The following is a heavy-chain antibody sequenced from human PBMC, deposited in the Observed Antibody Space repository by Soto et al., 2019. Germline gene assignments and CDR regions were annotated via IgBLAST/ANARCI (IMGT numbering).Heavy chain of an antibody. V-gene: IGHV3-30*05. J-gene: IGHJ6*02. D-gene: IGHD1-1*01. CDR3: ARGAEHQLLSRDYFYGIDV. CDR1: GFTLSRYG. Sequence: QVQLVESGGGVVQPGRSLRLSCAASGFTLSRYGMHWVRQAPGKGLEWVAVISFEGNTQYYADSVKGRFTISRDNSKDTLSLQIHSLRPEDTAVYYCARGAEHQLLSRDYFYGIDVLGQGTTVSVSS. CDR2: ISFEGNTQ.